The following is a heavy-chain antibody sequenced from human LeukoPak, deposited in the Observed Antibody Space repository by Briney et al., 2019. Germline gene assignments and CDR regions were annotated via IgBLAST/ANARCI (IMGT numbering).Heavy chain of an antibody. CDR3: ARDLPLDAFDI. Sequence: PSETLSLTCTLSGGSISSYYWSWIRQPPGKGLEWIGYINNSGSTNYNPSLKSRVTISVDTSKNQFSLKLSSVTAADTAVYYCARDLPLDAFDIWGQGTMVTVSS. CDR2: INNSGST. J-gene: IGHJ3*02. V-gene: IGHV4-59*01. CDR1: GGSISSYY. D-gene: IGHD5/OR15-5a*01.